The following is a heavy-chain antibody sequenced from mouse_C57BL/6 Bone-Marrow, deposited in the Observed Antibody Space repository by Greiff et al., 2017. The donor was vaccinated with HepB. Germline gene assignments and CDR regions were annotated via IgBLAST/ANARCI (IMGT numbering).Heavy chain of an antibody. J-gene: IGHJ1*03. Sequence: EVKLLESGGGLVKPGGSLKLSCAASGFTFSSYTMSWVRQTPEKRLEWVATISGGGGNTYYPDSVKGRFTISRDNAKNTLYLQMSSLRSEDTALYYCARHGCYYGSSSYWYFDVWGTGTTVTVSS. V-gene: IGHV5-9*01. CDR1: GFTFSSYT. CDR3: ARHGCYYGSSSYWYFDV. CDR2: ISGGGGNT. D-gene: IGHD1-1*01.